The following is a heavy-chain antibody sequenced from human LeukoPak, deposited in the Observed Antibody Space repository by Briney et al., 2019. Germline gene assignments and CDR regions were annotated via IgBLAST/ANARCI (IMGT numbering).Heavy chain of an antibody. CDR2: VHYTGNT. CDR1: GFSITDRAYH. Sequence: SETLSLTCIVSGFSITDRAYHWGYIRQPPGKGLGWIGSVHYTGNTNYNPSLKSRVTISLDTSKSQFSLRLTSVPAADTAVYYCARVRQLIEAGTFDVWGQGTVVTVSS. D-gene: IGHD6-19*01. CDR3: ARVRQLIEAGTFDV. V-gene: IGHV4-39*07. J-gene: IGHJ3*01.